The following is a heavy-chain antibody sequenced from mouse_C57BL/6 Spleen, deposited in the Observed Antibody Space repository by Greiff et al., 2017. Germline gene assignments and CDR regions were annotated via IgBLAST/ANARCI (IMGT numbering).Heavy chain of an antibody. D-gene: IGHD1-2*01. CDR3: ARDGPFSYYAMDY. CDR1: GYAFSSSW. V-gene: IGHV1-82*01. J-gene: IGHJ4*01. Sequence: LQESGPELVKPGASVKISCKASGYAFSSSWMNWVKQRPGKGLEWIGRIYPGDGDTNYNGKFKGKATLTADKSSSTAYMQLSSLTSEDSAVYFCARDGPFSYYAMDYWGQGTSVTVSS. CDR2: IYPGDGDT.